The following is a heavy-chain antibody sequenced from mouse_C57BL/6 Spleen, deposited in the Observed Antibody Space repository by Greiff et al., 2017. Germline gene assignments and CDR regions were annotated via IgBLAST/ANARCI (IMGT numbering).Heavy chain of an antibody. D-gene: IGHD2-14*01. CDR1: GYSFTGYY. V-gene: IGHV1-42*01. CDR3: ASGKYDWYFDV. Sequence: VQLQQSGPELVKPGASVKISCKASGYSFTGYYMNWVKQSPEKSLEWFGEINPSTGGTTYNQKFKAKATLTVDKSSSTAYMQLKSLTSEDSAVYYCASGKYDWYFDVWGTGTTVTVSS. CDR2: INPSTGGT. J-gene: IGHJ1*03.